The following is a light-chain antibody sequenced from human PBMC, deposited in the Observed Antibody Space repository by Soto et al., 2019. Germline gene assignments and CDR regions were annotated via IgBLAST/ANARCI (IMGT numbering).Light chain of an antibody. CDR3: QQYSNWPRT. J-gene: IGKJ1*01. Sequence: EIVMTQSPATLSVSPGERATLSCRASQSISSSLAWFQQHPGQAPRLLIYGASTRAPGVPARFSGSGSETDFTLTISTLQSEDFTVYYCQQYSNWPRTFGQGTKVDIK. CDR1: QSISSS. V-gene: IGKV3D-15*01. CDR2: GAS.